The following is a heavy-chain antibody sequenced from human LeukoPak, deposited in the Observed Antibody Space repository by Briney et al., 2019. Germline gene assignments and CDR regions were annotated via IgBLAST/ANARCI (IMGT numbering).Heavy chain of an antibody. Sequence: SETLSLTCTVSGGSTSSYYWSWIRQPAGKGLEWIGRIYTSGSTHYNPSLKSRVTMSVDTSKNQFSLKLSSVTAADTAVYYCARGVVPAGWFDPWGQGTLVTVSS. V-gene: IGHV4-4*07. D-gene: IGHD2-2*01. CDR3: ARGVVPAGWFDP. CDR1: GGSTSSYY. J-gene: IGHJ5*02. CDR2: IYTSGST.